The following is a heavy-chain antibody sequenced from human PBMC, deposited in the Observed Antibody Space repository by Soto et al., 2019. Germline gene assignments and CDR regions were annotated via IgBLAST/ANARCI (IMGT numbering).Heavy chain of an antibody. CDR2: INPSSGGT. V-gene: IGHV1-2*02. CDR3: TREMGVIGAPGYTWFDP. CDR1: GYTFSDYY. D-gene: IGHD1-26*01. Sequence: GASVKVSCKASGYTFSDYYVHWVREAPGQGLEWMGWINPSSGGTSYTQRFQGRVTMTRDTSINTVYMELSRLTSDDTAVYYCTREMGVIGAPGYTWFDPWGQGALVTVSS. J-gene: IGHJ5*02.